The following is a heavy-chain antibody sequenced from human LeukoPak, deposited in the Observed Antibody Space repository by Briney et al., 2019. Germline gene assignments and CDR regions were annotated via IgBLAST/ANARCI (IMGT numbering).Heavy chain of an antibody. J-gene: IGHJ4*02. D-gene: IGHD5-12*01. V-gene: IGHV1-69*05. CDR3: ARGNADGYSGYDYSFFDY. Sequence: GASVTVSFTASGGTFSSYAISRVRQAPGQGLEWMGGIIPIFGTANYAQKFQGRVTITTDESTSTAYMELSSLRSEDTAVYYCARGNADGYSGYDYSFFDYWGQGPLVTVSS. CDR1: GGTFSSYA. CDR2: IIPIFGTA.